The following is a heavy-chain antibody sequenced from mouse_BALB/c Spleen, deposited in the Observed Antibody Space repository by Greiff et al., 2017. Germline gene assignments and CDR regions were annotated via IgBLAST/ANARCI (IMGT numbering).Heavy chain of an antibody. D-gene: IGHD2-3*01. CDR1: GFTFSSYG. J-gene: IGHJ4*01. CDR3: ARQRDDGYYYAMDC. CDR2: ISSGGSYT. Sequence: EVKLMESGGDLVKPGGSLKLSCAASGFTFSSYGMSWVRQTPDKRLEWVATISSGGSYTYYPDSVKGRFTISRDNAKNTLYLQMSSLKSEDTAMYYCARQRDDGYYYAMDCWGQGTSVTVSS. V-gene: IGHV5-6*01.